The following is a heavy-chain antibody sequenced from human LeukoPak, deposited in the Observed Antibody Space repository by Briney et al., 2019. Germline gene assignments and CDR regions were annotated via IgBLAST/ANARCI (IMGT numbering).Heavy chain of an antibody. J-gene: IGHJ4*02. Sequence: GGSLRLSCAASGFTFRTSGMNWVRQAPGKGLEWVANIKQDGSEKYYVDSVKGRFTISRDNAENSLYLQMNSLRAEDAAVYYCARGFRGWYAEGFDYWGQGTLVTVSS. V-gene: IGHV3-7*01. D-gene: IGHD6-19*01. CDR1: GFTFRTSG. CDR3: ARGFRGWYAEGFDY. CDR2: IKQDGSEK.